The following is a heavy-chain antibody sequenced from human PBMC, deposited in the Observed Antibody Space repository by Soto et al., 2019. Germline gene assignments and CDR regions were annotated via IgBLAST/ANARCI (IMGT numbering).Heavy chain of an antibody. CDR3: ARLVGIFGVVPSHFDY. D-gene: IGHD3-3*01. Sequence: PRETLKISCKGSGYSFTSYWVGWVRQMPGKGLEWMGIIYPGDSDTRYSPSFQGQVTISADKSISTAYLQWSSLKASDTAMFYCARLVGIFGVVPSHFDYWGQGTLVTVSS. CDR1: GYSFTSYW. J-gene: IGHJ4*02. V-gene: IGHV5-51*01. CDR2: IYPGDSDT.